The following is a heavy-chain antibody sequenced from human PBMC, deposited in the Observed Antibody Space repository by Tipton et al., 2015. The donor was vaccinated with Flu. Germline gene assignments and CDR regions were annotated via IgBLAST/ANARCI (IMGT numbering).Heavy chain of an antibody. D-gene: IGHD3-22*01. CDR2: ISSSGSTI. CDR1: GFTFSSYE. CDR3: ARGGYYYDSSGYYPLTSYYYYGMDV. J-gene: IGHJ6*02. V-gene: IGHV3-48*03. Sequence: SLRLSCAASGFTFSSYEMNWVRQAPGKGLEWVSYISSSGSTIYYADSVKGRFTISRDNAKNSLYLQMNSLRAEDTAVYYCARGGYYYDSSGYYPLTSYYYYGMDVWGQGTTVTVSS.